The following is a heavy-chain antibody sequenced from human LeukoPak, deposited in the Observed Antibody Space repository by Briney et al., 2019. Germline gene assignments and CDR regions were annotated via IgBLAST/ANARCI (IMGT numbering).Heavy chain of an antibody. D-gene: IGHD3-10*01. Sequence: SETLSLTCTVSGGSISSSSYYWGWIRQPPGKGLEWIGSIYYSGSTYYNPSLKSRVTISVDTSKNQFSLKLSSVTAADTAVYYCARDYYGSGTPLYYFDYWGQGTLVTVSS. CDR3: ARDYYGSGTPLYYFDY. V-gene: IGHV4-39*07. J-gene: IGHJ4*02. CDR1: GGSISSSSYY. CDR2: IYYSGST.